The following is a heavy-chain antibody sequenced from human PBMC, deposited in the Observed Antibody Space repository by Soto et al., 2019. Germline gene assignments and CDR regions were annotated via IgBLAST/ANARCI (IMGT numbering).Heavy chain of an antibody. CDR1: GFTFSNAW. V-gene: IGHV3-15*01. J-gene: IGHJ6*02. D-gene: IGHD4-4*01. CDR2: IKSKTDGGTT. Sequence: EVQLVESGGGLVKPGGSLRLSCAASGFTFSNAWMSWVRQAPGKGVEWVGRIKSKTDGGTTDYAAPVIGRFTISRDDSINTLYLQMTSLNTDDTAGYYCTTDVYSNYAHYCYFYGMDVLGQGTTFTVSS. CDR3: TTDVYSNYAHYCYFYGMDV.